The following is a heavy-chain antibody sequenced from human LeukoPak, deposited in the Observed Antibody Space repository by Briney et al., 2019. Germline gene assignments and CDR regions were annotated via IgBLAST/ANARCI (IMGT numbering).Heavy chain of an antibody. D-gene: IGHD3-16*02. V-gene: IGHV1-69*06. CDR3: ARAYRNWYFDL. CDR2: IIPIFCTA. J-gene: IGHJ2*01. CDR1: GGTFSSYA. Sequence: SVKVSCTASGGTFSSYAISWVRQAPGQGLEWMGGIIPIFCTANYAQKFQGRVTITAGKSTSTAYMELSSLRSEDTAVYYCARAYRNWYFDLWGRGTLVTVSS.